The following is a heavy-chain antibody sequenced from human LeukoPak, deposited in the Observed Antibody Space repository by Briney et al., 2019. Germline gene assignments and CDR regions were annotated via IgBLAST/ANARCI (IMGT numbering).Heavy chain of an antibody. CDR2: INYKGGTT. CDR1: GFTLSSFS. CDR3: ARVGPETAFDY. V-gene: IGHV3-64*02. J-gene: IGHJ4*02. D-gene: IGHD1-14*01. Sequence: PGGSLRLSCAASGFTLSSFSMYWVRQSPGRGLEYVSAINYKGGTTYYADSVKGRLTISRDNTKNTLYLQMASLRDEDMGVYYCARVGPETAFDYWGQGTLVTVSS.